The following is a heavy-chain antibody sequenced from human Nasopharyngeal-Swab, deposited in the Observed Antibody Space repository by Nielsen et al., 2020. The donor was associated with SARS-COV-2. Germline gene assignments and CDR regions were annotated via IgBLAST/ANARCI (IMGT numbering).Heavy chain of an antibody. V-gene: IGHV4-31*03. D-gene: IGHD6-13*01. J-gene: IGHJ5*02. CDR2: IYYSGST. Sequence: SETLSLTCTVSGGSISSGGYYWSWIRQHPGKGREWIGYIYYSGSTYYNPSLKSRVTISVDTSKNQFSLKLSSVTAADTAVYYCARLNGIAAAGTGWFDPWGQGTLVTVSS. CDR3: ARLNGIAAAGTGWFDP. CDR1: GGSISSGGYY.